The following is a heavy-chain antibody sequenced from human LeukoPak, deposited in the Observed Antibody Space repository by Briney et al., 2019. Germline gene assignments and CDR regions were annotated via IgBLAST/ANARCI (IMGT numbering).Heavy chain of an antibody. V-gene: IGHV4-39*01. Sequence: SETLSLTCTVSGGSISSSSYYWGWIRQPPGKGLEWIVSIYYSGSTYYNPSLKSRVTISVDTSKNQFSLKLSSVTAADTAVYYCARHGPPVYYYDSSGYYGFDYWGQGTLVTVSS. D-gene: IGHD3-22*01. J-gene: IGHJ4*02. CDR3: ARHGPPVYYYDSSGYYGFDY. CDR1: GGSISSSSYY. CDR2: IYYSGST.